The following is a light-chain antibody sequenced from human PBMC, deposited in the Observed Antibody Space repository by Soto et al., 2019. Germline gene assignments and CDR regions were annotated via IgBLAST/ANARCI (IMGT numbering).Light chain of an antibody. CDR3: QQYGSSPET. Sequence: EIVMTQSPATLSVSPGERATLSCRASQSVSSNLAWYQQKPGQAPRLLFYGASSRATGIPDRFSGSGSGTDFTLTISRLEPEDFAVYYCQQYGSSPETFGQGTKVEIK. CDR2: GAS. J-gene: IGKJ1*01. V-gene: IGKV3-20*01. CDR1: QSVSSN.